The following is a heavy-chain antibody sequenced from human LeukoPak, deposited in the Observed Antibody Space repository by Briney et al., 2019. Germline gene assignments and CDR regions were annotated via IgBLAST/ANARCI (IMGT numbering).Heavy chain of an antibody. D-gene: IGHD3-22*01. CDR3: ARATYYYDSSGQSFDY. V-gene: IGHV3-21*01. CDR2: ISSGSSYI. Sequence: PGGSLRLSCAASGFTFSTYSMNWVRQAPGKGLEWVSSISSGSSYIYYADSVKGRFTISRDNAKNSLYLQMNSLRAEDTAVYYCARATYYYDSSGQSFDYWGQGTLVTVSS. CDR1: GFTFSTYS. J-gene: IGHJ4*02.